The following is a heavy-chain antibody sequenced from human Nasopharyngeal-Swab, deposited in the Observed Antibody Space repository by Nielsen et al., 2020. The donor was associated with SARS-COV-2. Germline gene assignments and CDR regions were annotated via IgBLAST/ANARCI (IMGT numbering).Heavy chain of an antibody. CDR3: ARDRRTTNTVDY. CDR2: ISAYNGNT. CDR1: GYTFPSYG. Sequence: ASVKVSCKASGYTFPSYGISWVRQAPGQGLEWMGWISAYNGNTNYAQKLQGRVTMTTDTSTSTAYMELRSLRSDDTAVYYCARDRRTTNTVDYWGQGTLVTVSS. V-gene: IGHV1-18*01. D-gene: IGHD4-17*01. J-gene: IGHJ4*02.